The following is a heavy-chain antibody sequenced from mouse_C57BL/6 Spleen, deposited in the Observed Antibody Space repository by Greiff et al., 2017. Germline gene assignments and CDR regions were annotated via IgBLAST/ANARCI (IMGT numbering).Heavy chain of an antibody. CDR2: INPYNGGT. Sequence: VQLQQSGPVLVKPGASVKMSCKASGYTFTDYYMNWVKQSHGKSLEWIGVINPYNGGTSYNQKFKGKATLTVDKSSSTAYMELNSLTSEDSAVYYCARRFITTVVANFEYWGHGTTLTVSS. CDR1: GYTFTDYY. CDR3: ARRFITTVVANFEY. D-gene: IGHD1-1*01. J-gene: IGHJ2*01. V-gene: IGHV1-19*01.